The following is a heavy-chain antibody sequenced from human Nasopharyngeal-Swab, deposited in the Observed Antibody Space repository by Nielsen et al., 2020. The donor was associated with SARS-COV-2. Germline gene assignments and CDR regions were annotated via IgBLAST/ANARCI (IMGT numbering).Heavy chain of an antibody. V-gene: IGHV3-73*01. Sequence: GESLKISCAASGFTFSGSAMHWVRQASGKGLEWVGRIRSKANSYATAYAASVKGRFTISRDDSKNTAYLQMNSLRAEDTAVYYCARAAFGGYSYNWFDPWGQGTLVTVSS. CDR2: IRSKANSYAT. CDR3: ARAAFGGYSYNWFDP. J-gene: IGHJ5*02. D-gene: IGHD5-18*01. CDR1: GFTFSGSA.